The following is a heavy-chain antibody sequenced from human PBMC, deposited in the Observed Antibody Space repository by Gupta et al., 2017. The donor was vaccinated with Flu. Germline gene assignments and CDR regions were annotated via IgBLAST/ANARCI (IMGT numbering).Heavy chain of an antibody. V-gene: IGHV4-31*03. J-gene: IGHJ4*02. CDR2: IDYSGST. D-gene: IGHD1-26*01. CDR1: GGSISSGGYY. CDR3: ATDSGGGASGSSFHY. Sequence: QVQLQESGPGLVKPSQTLSLTCTVSGGSISSGGYYWSWIRQHPGKGLEWIGYIDYSGSTHYNPSLKSRVTILVDTSKNQFSLRLTSVTAADTAVYYCATDSGGGASGSSFHYWGQGTLVTVSS.